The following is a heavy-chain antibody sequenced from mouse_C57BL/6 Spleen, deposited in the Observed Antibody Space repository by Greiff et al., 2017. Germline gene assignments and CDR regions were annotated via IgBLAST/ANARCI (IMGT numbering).Heavy chain of an antibody. D-gene: IGHD1-1*01. V-gene: IGHV5-2*01. J-gene: IGHJ1*03. CDR2: INSDGGST. CDR3: ARHGGGYYGSYWYFDV. CDR1: EYEFPSHD. Sequence: EVHLVESGGGLVQPGESLKLSCESNEYEFPSHDMSWVRKTPEKRLELVAAINSDGGSTYYPDTMERRFIISRDNTKKTLYLQMSSLRSEDTALYYCARHGGGYYGSYWYFDVWGTGTTGTVSS.